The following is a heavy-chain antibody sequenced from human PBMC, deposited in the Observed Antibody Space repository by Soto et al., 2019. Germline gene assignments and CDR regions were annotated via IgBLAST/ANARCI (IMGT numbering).Heavy chain of an antibody. CDR1: GGSISSSSYY. CDR3: ARIPNFGGVIVQGFDP. V-gene: IGHV4-39*01. CDR2: IYFSGST. D-gene: IGHD3-16*02. J-gene: IGHJ5*02. Sequence: ETLSLTCTVSGGSISSSSYYWGWIRQPPGKGLEWIGSIYFSGSTYYNPSLKSRVTISVDTSKNQFSLKLSSVTAADTAVYYCARIPNFGGVIVQGFDPWGQGTLVTVSS.